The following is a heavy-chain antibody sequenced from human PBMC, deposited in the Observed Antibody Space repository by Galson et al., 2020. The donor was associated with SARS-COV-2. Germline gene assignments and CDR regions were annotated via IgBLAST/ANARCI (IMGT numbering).Heavy chain of an antibody. D-gene: IGHD3-9*01. Sequence: GGSLRLSCAASGFTFSSYAMSWVRQAPGKGLEWVSAISGSGGSTYYADSVKGRFTISRDNSKNTLYLQMNSLRAEDTAVYYCAKDEYDILTGYYTQNWFDPWGQGTLVTVSS. CDR1: GFTFSSYA. CDR2: ISGSGGST. CDR3: AKDEYDILTGYYTQNWFDP. V-gene: IGHV3-23*01. J-gene: IGHJ5*02.